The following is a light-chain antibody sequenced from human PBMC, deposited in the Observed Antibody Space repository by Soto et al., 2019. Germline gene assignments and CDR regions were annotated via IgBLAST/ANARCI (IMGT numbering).Light chain of an antibody. CDR2: GAS. CDR1: QSVSSSY. J-gene: IGKJ4*01. V-gene: IGKV3-20*01. Sequence: EIVLTQSPGTLSLSPGERATLSFRSSQSVSSSYLAWYQQKPGQAPRLLIYGASSRATGIPDRFSGGGSGTDFTLTISRLEPEDFAVYYCQQFSSYPLTFGGGTKVDIK. CDR3: QQFSSYPLT.